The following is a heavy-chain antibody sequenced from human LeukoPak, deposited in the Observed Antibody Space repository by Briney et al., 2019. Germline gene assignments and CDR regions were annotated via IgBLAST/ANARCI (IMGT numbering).Heavy chain of an antibody. Sequence: GGSLRLSCAASGFTFSSYGIHWVRQAPGKGLEWVAFIRYDGSNKYYADSVKGRFTISRDNSKNTLYLQMNSLRAENTAVYYCAKGKVPDGWVYFDYWGQGTLVTVSS. CDR3: AKGKVPDGWVYFDY. D-gene: IGHD1-26*01. J-gene: IGHJ4*02. V-gene: IGHV3-30*02. CDR1: GFTFSSYG. CDR2: IRYDGSNK.